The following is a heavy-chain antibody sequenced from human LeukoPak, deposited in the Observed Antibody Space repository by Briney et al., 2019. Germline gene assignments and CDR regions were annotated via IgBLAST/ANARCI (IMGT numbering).Heavy chain of an antibody. Sequence: SETLSLTCTVSGDSISSISYYWGWLRQPPGKGLEWIGSIYYSGSTYYNPSLGSRVTISVDTSKNHFSLTQSSVTAPDIPGYYVEGDLASYYHFDFWGQGTLVTVSS. CDR3: EGDLASYYHFDF. CDR1: GDSISSISYY. V-gene: IGHV4-39*02. D-gene: IGHD3-22*01. CDR2: IYYSGST. J-gene: IGHJ4*02.